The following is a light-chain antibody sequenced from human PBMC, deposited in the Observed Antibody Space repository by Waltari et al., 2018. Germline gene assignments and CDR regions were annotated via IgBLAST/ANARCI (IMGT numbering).Light chain of an antibody. CDR1: QRVSSSY. Sequence: EIVLTQSPGTLSLSPGERATLSCRASQRVSSSYLAWYQQKPGQAPRLLIYVASSRATGIPDRFSGSGSGTDFTLTISRLEPEDFAVYYCQQYGSSPTWTFGQGTKVEIK. CDR2: VAS. J-gene: IGKJ1*01. CDR3: QQYGSSPTWT. V-gene: IGKV3-20*01.